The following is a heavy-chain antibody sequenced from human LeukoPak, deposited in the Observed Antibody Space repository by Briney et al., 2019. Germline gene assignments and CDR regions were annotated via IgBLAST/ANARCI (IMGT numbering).Heavy chain of an antibody. D-gene: IGHD2/OR15-2a*01. CDR2: IYWNDDK. CDR3: AHIYPHWAPYWYFDL. Sequence: SGPTLVNPTQTLTLTCTSSGFSLSTSGVGVGWIRQPPGKALEWLALIYWNDDKRYSPSLKSRLTITKDTSKNQVVLTMTNMDPVDTATYYCAHIYPHWAPYWYFDLWGRGTLVTVSS. V-gene: IGHV2-5*01. J-gene: IGHJ2*01. CDR1: GFSLSTSGVG.